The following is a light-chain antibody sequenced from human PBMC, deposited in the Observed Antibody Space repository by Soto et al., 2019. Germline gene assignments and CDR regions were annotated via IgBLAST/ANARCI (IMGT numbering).Light chain of an antibody. J-gene: IGKJ5*01. CDR3: QQRSKWPIT. Sequence: TQFPATLSASPGGGATLSCRAAQGVTTNFAWYQLKRGQPPRLLIYDISTRATGVPARFSGSGSGTDFTLTISSLEPEDFAVYYCQQRSKWPITFGQGTRLEIK. CDR2: DIS. V-gene: IGKV3D-11*01. CDR1: QGVTTN.